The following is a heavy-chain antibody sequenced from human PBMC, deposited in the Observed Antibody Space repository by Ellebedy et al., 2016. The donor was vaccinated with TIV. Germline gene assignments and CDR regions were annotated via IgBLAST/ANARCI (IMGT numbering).Heavy chain of an antibody. CDR1: GDSVSSNSAA. D-gene: IGHD6-19*01. Sequence: SQTLSLTXXISGDSVSSNSAAWNWIRQSPSRGLEWLGRTYYRSKWYNDYAVSVKSRITINPDTSKNQFSLQLNSVTPEDTAVYYCARALQGEAIAVAGQVPLPVYYYYMDVWGKGTTVTVSS. V-gene: IGHV6-1*01. CDR2: TYYRSKWYN. CDR3: ARALQGEAIAVAGQVPLPVYYYYMDV. J-gene: IGHJ6*03.